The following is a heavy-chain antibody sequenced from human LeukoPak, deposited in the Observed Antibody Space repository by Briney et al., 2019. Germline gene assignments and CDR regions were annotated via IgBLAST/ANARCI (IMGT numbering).Heavy chain of an antibody. CDR3: ATFSSSNYPKEPFDI. J-gene: IGHJ3*02. CDR1: GFTFSSNW. V-gene: IGHV3-7*01. Sequence: PGGSLRLSCAASGFTFSSNWMSWVRQAPGKGLEWVSKINQGGSEKSYVDSVKGRFTISRDNAKNSLYLQMNSLRAEDTALYYCATFSSSNYPKEPFDICGQGPMVTVSS. D-gene: IGHD5-24*01. CDR2: INQGGSEK.